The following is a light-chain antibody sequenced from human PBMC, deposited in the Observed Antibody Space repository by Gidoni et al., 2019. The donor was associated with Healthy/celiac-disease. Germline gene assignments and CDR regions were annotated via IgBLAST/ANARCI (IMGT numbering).Light chain of an antibody. V-gene: IGKV2-28*01. CDR1: QSLLHSNGYNY. J-gene: IGKJ3*01. CDR2: LGS. CDR3: MQALQPLFT. Sequence: DIVMTQSPLSLPVTPGEPASISCRSSQSLLHSNGYNYLDWYLQKPGQSPQLLIYLGSNRASGVPDRFSGSGSGTDFTLKISRVEAEDVGVYYCMQALQPLFTFGPXTKVDIK.